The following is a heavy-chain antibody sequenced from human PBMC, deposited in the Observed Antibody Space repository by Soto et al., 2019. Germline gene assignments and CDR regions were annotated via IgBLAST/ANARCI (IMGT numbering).Heavy chain of an antibody. Sequence: GGSLRLSCAASGFTFTSYAMRWVRQAPGKGLEWVSTISRSGGTTNYAASVKGRFTISRDNSKNTLYLQMNSLRAEDTAVYYCAKDPFEWFGELRAYYYGMDVWGQGTTVTVSS. CDR3: AKDPFEWFGELRAYYYGMDV. J-gene: IGHJ6*01. V-gene: IGHV3-23*01. CDR2: ISRSGGTT. D-gene: IGHD3-10*01. CDR1: GFTFTSYA.